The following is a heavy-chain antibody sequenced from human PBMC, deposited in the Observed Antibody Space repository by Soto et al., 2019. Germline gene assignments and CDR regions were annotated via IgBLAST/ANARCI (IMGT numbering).Heavy chain of an antibody. V-gene: IGHV3-7*03. Sequence: EVQLVESGGDLVQPGRSLRLSCAASGFSLRDYWMSWVRQAPGKGLEWVANVKPDGTEKNYVDSVKGRFTISRDNAKNSLFLQMNGLRVEDTAVYYCARIRTYSRNWGQGTLVTVSS. CDR3: ARIRTYSRN. D-gene: IGHD4-4*01. CDR1: GFSLRDYW. J-gene: IGHJ4*02. CDR2: VKPDGTEK.